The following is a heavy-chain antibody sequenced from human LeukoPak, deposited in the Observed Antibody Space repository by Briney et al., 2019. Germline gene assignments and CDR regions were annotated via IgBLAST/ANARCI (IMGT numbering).Heavy chain of an antibody. D-gene: IGHD3-9*01. CDR2: ISSSGSTI. Sequence: GGSLRLSCAASGVTFSSYEMNWVRQAPGKGLEWVSYISSSGSTIHYADSVKGRFTISRDNAKNSLYLQMNSLRAEDTAVYYCATLSSYYDILTGYDYWGQGTLVTVSS. CDR3: ATLSSYYDILTGYDY. J-gene: IGHJ4*02. V-gene: IGHV3-48*03. CDR1: GVTFSSYE.